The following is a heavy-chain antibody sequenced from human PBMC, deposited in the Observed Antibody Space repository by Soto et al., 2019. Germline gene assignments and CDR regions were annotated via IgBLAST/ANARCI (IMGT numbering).Heavy chain of an antibody. V-gene: IGHV5-51*01. CDR2: IYPSDSDT. J-gene: IGHJ4*02. CDR3: ARGGVSTRTFDY. CDR1: GYNFAGYW. Sequence: ASLKISCKGSGYNFAGYWIAWVRQMPGKGLELMGIIYPSDSDTRYRPSFQGQVTISADKSISSAYLQWSSLRASDTAMYYCARGGVSTRTFDYWGQGTPVTVSS. D-gene: IGHD3-3*01.